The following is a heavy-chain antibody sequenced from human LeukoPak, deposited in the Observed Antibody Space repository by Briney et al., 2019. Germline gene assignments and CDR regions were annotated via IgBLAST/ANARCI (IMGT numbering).Heavy chain of an antibody. D-gene: IGHD4-23*01. J-gene: IGHJ5*02. CDR2: IYYSGST. V-gene: IGHV4-39*07. CDR3: AAGGGNTGWFDP. Sequence: PSETLSLTCTVSGGSISGSSYYWGWIRQPPGKGLEWIGSIYYSGSTNYNPSLKSRVTISVDTSKNQFSLKLSSVTAADTAVYYCAAGGGNTGWFDPWGQGTLVTVSS. CDR1: GGSISGSSYY.